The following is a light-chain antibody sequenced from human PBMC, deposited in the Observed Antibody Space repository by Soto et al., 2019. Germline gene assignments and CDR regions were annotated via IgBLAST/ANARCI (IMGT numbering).Light chain of an antibody. CDR2: EVS. J-gene: IGLJ1*01. V-gene: IGLV2-14*01. CDR1: SSDVGGYNY. CDR3: SSYTGSTYV. Sequence: QSVLPHPASLSGSPGQSITISCTGTSSDVGGYNYVSWYQQYPGKVPKVMIYEVSNRPSGVSNRFSGSKSGNTASLTIPGVQAEDEADYYCSSYTGSTYVFGTGTKVTVL.